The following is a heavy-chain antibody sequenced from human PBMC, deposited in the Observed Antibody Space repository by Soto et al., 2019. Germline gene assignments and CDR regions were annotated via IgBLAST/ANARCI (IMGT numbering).Heavy chain of an antibody. CDR3: GRDGAGSSSWYGIY. CDR1: GGSISSGGYY. J-gene: IGHJ4*02. CDR2: IYYSGST. Sequence: QVQLQESGPGLGKPSQTLSLTCTVSGGSISSGGYYWSWIRQHPGKGREWIGYIYYSGSTYYNPSLKSRVTISVDASKNQFSLRLSSVTAADSAVYYWGRDGAGSSSWYGIYWGQGTLVTVSS. V-gene: IGHV4-31*03. D-gene: IGHD6-13*01.